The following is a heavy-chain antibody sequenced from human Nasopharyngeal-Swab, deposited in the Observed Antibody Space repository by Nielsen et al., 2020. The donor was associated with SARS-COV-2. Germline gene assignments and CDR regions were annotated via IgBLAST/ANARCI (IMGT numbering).Heavy chain of an antibody. CDR2: LSYDGSNK. D-gene: IGHD6-13*01. CDR1: GFTFSSYA. V-gene: IGHV3-30-3*01. CDR3: ARARPRLSRSIAAAGLDTFDI. Sequence: WASLRLSCSTAGFTFSSYAVHCARHAPSKEPAYQASLSYDGSNKYYADSVKGRSTISRDNSNNTLYLQMSSLRPEDTAVYFCARARPRLSRSIAAAGLDTFDIWGQGTMVTVSS. J-gene: IGHJ3*02.